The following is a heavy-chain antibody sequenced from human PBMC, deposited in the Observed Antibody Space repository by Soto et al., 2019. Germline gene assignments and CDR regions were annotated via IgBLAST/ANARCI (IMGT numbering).Heavy chain of an antibody. V-gene: IGHV4-31*03. CDR1: GGSISSGGYY. Sequence: LSLTCTVSGGSISSGGYYWSWIRQHPGKGLEWIGYIYYSGSTYYNPSLKSRVTISVDTSKNRFSLNLSSVTPADTAVYYSARGGHDYGDYPTFEYWGQGTLVTVSS. CDR2: IYYSGST. D-gene: IGHD4-17*01. CDR3: ARGGHDYGDYPTFEY. J-gene: IGHJ4*02.